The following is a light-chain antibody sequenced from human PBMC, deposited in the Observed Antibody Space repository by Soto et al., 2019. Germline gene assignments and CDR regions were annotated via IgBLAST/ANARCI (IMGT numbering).Light chain of an antibody. J-gene: IGKJ4*01. CDR2: GAS. CDR1: QSVSSN. CDR3: QQYNNWLT. V-gene: IGKV3-15*01. Sequence: EIVMTQSPATLSVSPGERATLSCRASQSVSSNLAWYQQKPGQAPRLLIYGASTRATGIPARFSGSRSGTKFTLTISSLQSEDFAVYYCQQYNNWLTFCGGTKVEIK.